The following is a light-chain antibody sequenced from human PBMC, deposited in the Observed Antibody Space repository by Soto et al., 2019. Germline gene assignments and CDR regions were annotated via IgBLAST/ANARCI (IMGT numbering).Light chain of an antibody. CDR3: QQYGSSLGT. CDR1: QSVSSN. CDR2: GAS. Sequence: EIGMTQSPVTLSVSPGERATLSCRASQSVSSNLAWYQQKPGQAPRLLIYGASTRASGIPARFSGSGSGTDFTLTISRLEPEDFAVYYCQQYGSSLGTFGQGTRLEIK. J-gene: IGKJ5*01. V-gene: IGKV3-20*01.